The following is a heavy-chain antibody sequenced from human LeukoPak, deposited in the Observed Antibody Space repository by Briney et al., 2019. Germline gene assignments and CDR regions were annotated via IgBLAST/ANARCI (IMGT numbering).Heavy chain of an antibody. CDR2: IYYSGST. CDR1: GVSISSYY. Sequence: PAETLSLTCTVSGVSISSYYRSWIRQPPGKGLEWIGYIYYSGSTNYNPSIKSRVTISVDTSKNQFSLKLSSVTAADTAVYYCARHGSGWYLGVDYWGQGTLVTVS. J-gene: IGHJ4*02. D-gene: IGHD6-19*01. V-gene: IGHV4-59*08. CDR3: ARHGSGWYLGVDY.